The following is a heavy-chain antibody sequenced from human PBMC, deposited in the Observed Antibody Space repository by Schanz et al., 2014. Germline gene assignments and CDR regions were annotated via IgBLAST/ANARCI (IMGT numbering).Heavy chain of an antibody. D-gene: IGHD5-12*01. J-gene: IGHJ4*02. V-gene: IGHV1-18*01. CDR1: GYTFTSYS. Sequence: QVHLVQSGAEVHKPGASVKVSCKASGYTFTSYSIHWVRQAPGQGLEWMGWISAYNGNTNYAQKLQGRVTMTTDTSTSTSYMELTSLRFDDTAVYYCARDFSAYVGNYFDYWGQGTLVTVSS. CDR3: ARDFSAYVGNYFDY. CDR2: ISAYNGNT.